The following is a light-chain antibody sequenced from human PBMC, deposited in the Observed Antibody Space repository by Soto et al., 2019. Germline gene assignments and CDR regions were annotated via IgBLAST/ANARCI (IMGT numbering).Light chain of an antibody. J-gene: IGKJ4*01. Sequence: IQMTQSPSSLSASVGDRVTITCRASQSISKYLNWYQQKPGKAPKLLIYAASSLHSGVPSRCSGSGAGTDFTLTISSLQPEDFATYYCQQSYSAPPLTFGGGTNVEFK. CDR2: AAS. CDR3: QQSYSAPPLT. CDR1: QSISKY. V-gene: IGKV1-39*01.